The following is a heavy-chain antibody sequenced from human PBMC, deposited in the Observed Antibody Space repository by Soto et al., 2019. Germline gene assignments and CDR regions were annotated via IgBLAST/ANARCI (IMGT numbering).Heavy chain of an antibody. CDR1: GGSFSGYY. D-gene: IGHD5-18*01. V-gene: IGHV4-34*01. CDR2: INHSGST. J-gene: IGHJ4*02. Sequence: ETLSLTCAVYGGSFSGYYWSWIRQPPGKGLEWIGEINHSGSTNYNPSLKSRVTISVDTSKNQFSLKLSSVTAADTAVYYCARGRRDTAMVSDFDYWGQGTLVTVSS. CDR3: ARGRRDTAMVSDFDY.